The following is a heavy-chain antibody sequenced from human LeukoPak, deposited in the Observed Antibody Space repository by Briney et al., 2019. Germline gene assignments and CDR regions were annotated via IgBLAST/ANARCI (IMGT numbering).Heavy chain of an antibody. V-gene: IGHV4-59*01. J-gene: IGHJ6*03. Sequence: SETLSLTCTVSDGSISGYYWTWIRQPPGKGLEWIAYIYYSGSTNYNPSLKSRVTISLDTSKNQFSLQLNSLTAADTALYYCARELRLGVACGNYYYMDVWGKGTTVTVSS. D-gene: IGHD3-3*01. CDR2: IYYSGST. CDR1: DGSISGYY. CDR3: ARELRLGVACGNYYYMDV.